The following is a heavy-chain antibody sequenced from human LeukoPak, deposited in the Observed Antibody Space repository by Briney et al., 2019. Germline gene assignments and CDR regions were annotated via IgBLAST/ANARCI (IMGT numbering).Heavy chain of an antibody. D-gene: IGHD3-10*01. CDR1: GFTFRSYE. V-gene: IGHV3-48*03. CDR3: ARDHLDTSAGTYYFYIDV. Sequence: PGGALRLTCAASGFTFRSYEMHWVRPAPGKGVDGVSYIHYCGTIYYADSVKGRFTISRNNAKNPLYLQMNSLRAEDTAVYYCARDHLDTSAGTYYFYIDVWGKGTTVTISS. J-gene: IGHJ6*03. CDR2: IHYCGTI.